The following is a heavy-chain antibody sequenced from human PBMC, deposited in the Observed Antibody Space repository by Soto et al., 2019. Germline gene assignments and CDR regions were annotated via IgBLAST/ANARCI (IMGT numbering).Heavy chain of an antibody. V-gene: IGHV1-46*01. CDR2: INPSGGST. D-gene: IGHD2-15*01. Sequence: GASVKVSCKASGYTFTSYYMHWVRQAPGQGLEWMGIINPSGGSTSYAQKYQGRVTMTRDTSTSTVYMELSSLRSEDTAVYYCARDLGSWPSLVWFDPWGQGTLVTVSS. CDR3: ARDLGSWPSLVWFDP. J-gene: IGHJ5*02. CDR1: GYTFTSYY.